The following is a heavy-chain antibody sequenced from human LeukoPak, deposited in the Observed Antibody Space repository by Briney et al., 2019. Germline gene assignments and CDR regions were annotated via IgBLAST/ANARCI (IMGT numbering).Heavy chain of an antibody. V-gene: IGHV4-61*02. CDR1: GGSISSGSYY. CDR2: MYTSGST. CDR3: ARAFRADGFDL. Sequence: PSETLSFTCTVSGGSISSGSYYWSWIRQPAGKGLEWIGRMYTSGSTNYNPSLESRVTISVDTSKNQFSLKLSSVTAADTAVYYCARAFRADGFDLWGQGTMVTVSS. J-gene: IGHJ3*01.